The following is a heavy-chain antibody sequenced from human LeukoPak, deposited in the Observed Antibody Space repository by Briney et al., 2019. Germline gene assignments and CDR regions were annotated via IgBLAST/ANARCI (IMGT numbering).Heavy chain of an antibody. Sequence: GGSLRLSCVASGFTFSNYAMNWVRQAPGKGLEWVAVISYDGNKKYYADSVKGRFTISRDNSNNTLYLQMNSLRAEDTAEYYCARWKSLKGTFDYWGQGTLVTVSS. J-gene: IGHJ4*02. D-gene: IGHD1-7*01. CDR3: ARWKSLKGTFDY. CDR1: GFTFSNYA. V-gene: IGHV3-30*04. CDR2: ISYDGNKK.